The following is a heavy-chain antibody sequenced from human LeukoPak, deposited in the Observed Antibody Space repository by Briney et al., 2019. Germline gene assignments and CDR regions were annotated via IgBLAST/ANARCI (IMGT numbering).Heavy chain of an antibody. D-gene: IGHD4-11*01. V-gene: IGHV3-48*01. CDR1: GFTFSSYG. Sequence: GRSLRLSCAASGFTFSSYGMHWVRQAPGRGLEWLSYISVGSNNMFYADSVKGRFTISRDNADNSLYLQMNTLRAEDTAVYYCVKDDTVTGHFDYWGQGTLVTVSS. CDR3: VKDDTVTGHFDY. J-gene: IGHJ4*02. CDR2: ISVGSNNM.